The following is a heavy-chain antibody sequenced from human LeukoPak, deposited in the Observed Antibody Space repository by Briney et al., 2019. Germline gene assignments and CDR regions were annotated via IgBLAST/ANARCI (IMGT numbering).Heavy chain of an antibody. J-gene: IGHJ4*02. CDR3: AILSRYDIKYYFDY. Sequence: GASVKVSCKASGYTFTGYYMHRVRQAPGQGLEGMGWINPNSGGTNYAQKFQGRVTMTRDTSISTAYMELSRLRSDDTAVYYCAILSRYDIKYYFDYWGQGTLVTVSS. D-gene: IGHD3-9*01. CDR2: INPNSGGT. CDR1: GYTFTGYY. V-gene: IGHV1-2*02.